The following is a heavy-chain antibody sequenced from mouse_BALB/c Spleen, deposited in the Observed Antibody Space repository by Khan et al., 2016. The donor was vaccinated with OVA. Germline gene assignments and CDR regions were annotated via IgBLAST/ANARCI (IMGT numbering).Heavy chain of an antibody. D-gene: IGHD2-14*01. V-gene: IGHV1-4*01. Sequence: VQLKQSGAELARPGASVKMSCKASGYTFTSHTMHWVKQRPGQGLEWIGYINPRSGYTQYNQKFNDKAALTADISSSTAYMQLISLTSEDSAVYYCARRTTEYAFDYWGQGTSVTVSS. J-gene: IGHJ4*01. CDR2: INPRSGYT. CDR3: ARRTTEYAFDY. CDR1: GYTFTSHT.